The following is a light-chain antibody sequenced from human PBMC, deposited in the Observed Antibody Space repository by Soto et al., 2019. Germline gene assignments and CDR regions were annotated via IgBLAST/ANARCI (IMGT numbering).Light chain of an antibody. CDR3: CSYAGDVV. CDR1: GSDVGNYNP. Sequence: QSALTQPASVSGSPGQSITISCTGIGSDVGNYNPVSWYQQHPGKAPKLIVYAGSMRPSGVSNRFSGANSGNTASLTISGLPAEDEADYYCCSYAGDVVFGGGTKLTVL. J-gene: IGLJ2*01. CDR2: AGS. V-gene: IGLV2-23*01.